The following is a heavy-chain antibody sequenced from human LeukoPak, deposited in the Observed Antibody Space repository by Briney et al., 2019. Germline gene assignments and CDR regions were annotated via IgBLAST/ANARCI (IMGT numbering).Heavy chain of an antibody. Sequence: GGSLRLSCAASGFTFNTYAMNWVRQAPGKGLEWVSAITDSGGTTYYADSVKGRFTISRDNSKNTVYLQMNSLRTEDTAVYYCARSLTMVRAYDYWGQGTLVTVSS. CDR2: ITDSGGTT. D-gene: IGHD3-10*01. J-gene: IGHJ4*02. V-gene: IGHV3-23*01. CDR1: GFTFNTYA. CDR3: ARSLTMVRAYDY.